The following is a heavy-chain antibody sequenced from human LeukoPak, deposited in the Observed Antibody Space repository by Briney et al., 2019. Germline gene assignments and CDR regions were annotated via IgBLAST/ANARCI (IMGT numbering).Heavy chain of an antibody. J-gene: IGHJ4*02. CDR1: GFTFSSYS. V-gene: IGHV3-21*01. D-gene: IGHD3-22*01. CDR2: ISSSSSYI. Sequence: GGSLRLSCAASGFTFSSYSMNWVRQAPGKGLEWVSSISSSSSYIYYADSVKGRFTISRDNAKNSLYLQMNGLRAEDTAVYYCARDLEGSYYDSSGYLTYWGQGTLVTVSS. CDR3: ARDLEGSYYDSSGYLTY.